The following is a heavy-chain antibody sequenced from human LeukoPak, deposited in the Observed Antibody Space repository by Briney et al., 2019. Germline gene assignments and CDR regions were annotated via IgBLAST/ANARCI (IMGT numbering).Heavy chain of an antibody. V-gene: IGHV4-61*01. CDR1: GGSVGSGSYY. CDR3: ARSGDIVVGTNWFDP. J-gene: IGHJ5*02. Sequence: SETLSLTCTVSGGSVGSGSYYWSWIRQPPGKGLEWIGYIYYSGSTNYNPSLKSRVTISVDTSKNQFSLKLSSVTAADTAVYYCARSGDIVVGTNWFDPWGQGTLVTVSS. D-gene: IGHD2-15*01. CDR2: IYYSGST.